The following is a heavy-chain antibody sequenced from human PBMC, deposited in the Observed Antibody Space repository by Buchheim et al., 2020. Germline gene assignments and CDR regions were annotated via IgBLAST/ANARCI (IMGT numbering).Heavy chain of an antibody. CDR3: ARVKDLVDYGSFDY. V-gene: IGHV1-46*02. D-gene: IGHD3-10*01. CDR2: INPRGGTT. J-gene: IGHJ4*02. Sequence: QVQLVQSGAEVKKPGASVRVSCKASGYTFNDYYIHWVRQAPGQGLEWMGVINPRGGTTTYAQRFQGRVTMTRDTSTSTVYMELSSLRSEDTAVYYCARVKDLVDYGSFDYWGQGTL. CDR1: GYTFNDYY.